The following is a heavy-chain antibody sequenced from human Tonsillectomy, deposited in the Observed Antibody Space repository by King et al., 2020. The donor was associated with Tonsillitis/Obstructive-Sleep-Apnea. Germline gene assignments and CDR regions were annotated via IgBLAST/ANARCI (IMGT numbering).Heavy chain of an antibody. V-gene: IGHV4-59*12. D-gene: IGHD1-26*01. CDR1: GGSISSYY. J-gene: IGHJ6*02. CDR2: IYYSGST. Sequence: VQLQESGPGLVKPSETLSLTCSVSGGSISSYYCNWIRQPPGKGLEWIGYIYYSGSTKYNPSLESRVTMSVDTSKNQFSLNLTSVTAADTAVYYCAREVDYVMDVGGQGTTVTVSS. CDR3: AREVDYVMDV.